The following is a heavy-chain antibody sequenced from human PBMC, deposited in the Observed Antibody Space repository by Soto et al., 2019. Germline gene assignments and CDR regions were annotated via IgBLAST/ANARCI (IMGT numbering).Heavy chain of an antibody. J-gene: IGHJ4*02. D-gene: IGHD6-13*01. V-gene: IGHV1-2*04. CDR2: INPNSGGT. CDR1: GYTFTGYY. CDR3: ARGSAGTTPPLFDY. Sequence: QVPLVQSGAEVKKPGASVKVSCKASGYTFTGYYMHWGRQAPGQGLEWMGWINPNSGGTNYAQKVKGWVTMTRDTSISTAYMEPSRLRADDTAVYYCARGSAGTTPPLFDYWGQGTLVTVSS.